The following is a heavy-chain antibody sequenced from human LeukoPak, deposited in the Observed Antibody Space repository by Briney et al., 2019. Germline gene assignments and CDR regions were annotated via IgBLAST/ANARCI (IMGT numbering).Heavy chain of an antibody. CDR1: GFTFSSYA. J-gene: IGHJ6*03. D-gene: IGHD6-13*01. Sequence: GGSLRLSCAASGFTFSSYAMSWVRQAPGKGLEWVSAISGSGGRTYYANSVKGRFTISRDNAKNSLYLQMNSLRAEDTALYYCARDATTAVGWVYMDVWGKGTTVTISS. V-gene: IGHV3-23*01. CDR2: ISGSGGRT. CDR3: ARDATTAVGWVYMDV.